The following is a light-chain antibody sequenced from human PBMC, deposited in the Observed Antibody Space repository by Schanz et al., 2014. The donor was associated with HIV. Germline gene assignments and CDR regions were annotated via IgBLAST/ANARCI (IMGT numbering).Light chain of an antibody. CDR3: QQYYSTLIT. CDR2: WAS. V-gene: IGKV4-1*01. J-gene: IGKJ5*01. CDR1: QTVLHNANNKDY. Sequence: DIVMTQSPDSLAASLGAGATINCKSSQTVLHNANNKDYLAWYQQKPGQPPKLLIHWASTRASGVPDRFSGSGSVTDFTLTISSLQAEDVAVYYCQQYYSTLITFGQGTRLEIK.